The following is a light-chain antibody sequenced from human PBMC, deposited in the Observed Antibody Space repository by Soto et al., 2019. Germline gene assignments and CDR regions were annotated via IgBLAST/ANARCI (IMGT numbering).Light chain of an antibody. Sequence: EIVMTQSPATLSASPGERATLSCRASQSVDSKLVWYQQKPGQTPRLLISSASTRATGIPARFSGSGSGTAFTLTITSLQSEDFAVYYCQQVSKWPNTFGPGTEVDIK. CDR2: SAS. CDR1: QSVDSK. CDR3: QQVSKWPNT. J-gene: IGKJ3*01. V-gene: IGKV3-15*01.